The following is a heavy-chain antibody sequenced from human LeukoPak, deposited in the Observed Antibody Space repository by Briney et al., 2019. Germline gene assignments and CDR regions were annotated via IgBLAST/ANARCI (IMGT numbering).Heavy chain of an antibody. Sequence: GASVKVSCKASGYTFTSYYMHWVRQAPGQGLEWMGIINPSGGSTSYAQKLQGRVTMTRDTSTSTVYMELSSLRSEDTAVYYCAREGVGATRSGYLNWFDPWGQGTLVTVSS. CDR3: AREGVGATRSGYLNWFDP. CDR2: INPSGGST. CDR1: GYTFTSYY. V-gene: IGHV1-46*01. D-gene: IGHD1-26*01. J-gene: IGHJ5*02.